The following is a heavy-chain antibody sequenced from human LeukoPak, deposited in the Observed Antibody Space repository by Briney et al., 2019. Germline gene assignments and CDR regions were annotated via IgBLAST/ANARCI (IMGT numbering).Heavy chain of an antibody. J-gene: IGHJ4*02. V-gene: IGHV4-59*01. Sequence: ETLSLPCTVSGVSISSYYWSWIRQPPGKGLEWIGYIYHSGSTKYNPSLKSRVTISVDTSKNQFSLKLSSVTAADTAVYYCARDGYSGNDGLWGQGTLVTVSS. D-gene: IGHD5-12*01. CDR2: IYHSGST. CDR1: GVSISSYY. CDR3: ARDGYSGNDGL.